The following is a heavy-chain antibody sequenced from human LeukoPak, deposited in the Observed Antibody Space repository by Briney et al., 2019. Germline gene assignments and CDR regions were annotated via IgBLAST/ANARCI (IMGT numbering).Heavy chain of an antibody. CDR1: GFTFSSYG. V-gene: IGHV3-48*01. D-gene: IGHD6-13*01. Sequence: TGGSLRLSCAASGFTFSSYGMNWVRKAPGKGLEWVSYISSSSTTIYYADSVKGRFTISRDNSKNTLYLQMNSLRAEDTAVYYCARDGAAAAGTFDYWGQGTLVTVSS. CDR2: ISSSSTTI. J-gene: IGHJ4*02. CDR3: ARDGAAAAGTFDY.